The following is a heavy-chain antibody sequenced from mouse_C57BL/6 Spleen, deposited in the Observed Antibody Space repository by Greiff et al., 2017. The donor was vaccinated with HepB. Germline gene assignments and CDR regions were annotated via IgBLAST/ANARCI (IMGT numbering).Heavy chain of an antibody. V-gene: IGHV2-2*01. Sequence: VKLQESGPGLVQPSQSLSITCTVSGFSLTSYGVHWVRQSPGKGLEWLGVIWSGGSTDYNAAFISRLSISKDNSKSQVFFKMNSLQADDTAIYYCARKKVSYGSSYNWYFDVWGTGTTVTVSS. CDR3: ARKKVSYGSSYNWYFDV. CDR1: GFSLTSYG. D-gene: IGHD1-1*01. CDR2: IWSGGST. J-gene: IGHJ1*03.